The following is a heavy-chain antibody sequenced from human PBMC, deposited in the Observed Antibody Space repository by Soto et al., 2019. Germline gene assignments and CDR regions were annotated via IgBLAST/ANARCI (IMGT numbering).Heavy chain of an antibody. Sequence: SETLSLTCTVSGGSISSYYWSWIRQPPGKGLEWIGYIYYSGSTNYNPSLKSRVTISVDTSKNQFSLKLSSVTAADTAVYYCASVRYGILDYWGQGTLVTVS. CDR1: GGSISSYY. V-gene: IGHV4-59*01. CDR2: IYYSGST. D-gene: IGHD1-20*01. CDR3: ASVRYGILDY. J-gene: IGHJ4*02.